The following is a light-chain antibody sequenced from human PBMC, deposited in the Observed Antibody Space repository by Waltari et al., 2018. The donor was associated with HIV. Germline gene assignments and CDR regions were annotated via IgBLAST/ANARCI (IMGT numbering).Light chain of an antibody. CDR1: ALPKQF. V-gene: IGLV3-25*03. Sequence: SYELTQPPSVSVSPGQTARITCSGVALPKQFAYWYQQKPGQAPRMVIYKDDKRPSGIPDRFSGSMSGTTVTLIISGVQPEDEADYYCESADDSGDHWVFGGGTKLSVL. CDR3: ESADDSGDHWV. CDR2: KDD. J-gene: IGLJ3*02.